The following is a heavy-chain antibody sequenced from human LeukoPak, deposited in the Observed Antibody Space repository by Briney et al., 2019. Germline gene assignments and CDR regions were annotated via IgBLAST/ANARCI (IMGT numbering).Heavy chain of an antibody. Sequence: GASVKVSCKASGYTFTGYYMHWVRQAPGQGLEWMGWINPNSGGTNYAQKFQGRVTMTRDTSISTAYMELSRLRSDNTAVYYCMRGGDVVVPAASFDPWGQGTLVTVSS. V-gene: IGHV1-2*02. CDR1: GYTFTGYY. CDR3: MRGGDVVVPAASFDP. D-gene: IGHD2-2*01. CDR2: INPNSGGT. J-gene: IGHJ5*02.